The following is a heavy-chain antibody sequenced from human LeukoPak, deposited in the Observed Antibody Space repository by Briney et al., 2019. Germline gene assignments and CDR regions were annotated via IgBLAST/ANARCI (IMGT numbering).Heavy chain of an antibody. CDR2: ISAYNGNT. V-gene: IGHV1-18*01. Sequence: GASVKVSCKASGYTFTSYGISWVRQAPGQGLEWMGWISAYNGNTNYAQKFQGRVTMTEDTSTDTAYMELSSLRSEDTAVYYCATRVVPAAIPVGAYDYWGQGTLVTVSS. D-gene: IGHD2-2*02. J-gene: IGHJ4*02. CDR1: GYTFTSYG. CDR3: ATRVVPAAIPVGAYDY.